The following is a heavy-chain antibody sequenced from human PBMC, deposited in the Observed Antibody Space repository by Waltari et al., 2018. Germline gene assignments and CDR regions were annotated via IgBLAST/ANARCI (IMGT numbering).Heavy chain of an antibody. Sequence: QVTLLQSGPRVVKPSGTLSLTCTVSGGSFTTYSWSWIRQPPGKGLEWIGYVSVTGGTNYSPTLQSRVTLSADPSENQVSLTLTSVTAADTAVYYCAKSWNTHYYYYIDVWGKGTTVTVSS. D-gene: IGHD1-1*01. V-gene: IGHV4-4*09. CDR3: AKSWNTHYYYYIDV. CDR1: GGSFTTYS. J-gene: IGHJ6*03. CDR2: VSVTGGT.